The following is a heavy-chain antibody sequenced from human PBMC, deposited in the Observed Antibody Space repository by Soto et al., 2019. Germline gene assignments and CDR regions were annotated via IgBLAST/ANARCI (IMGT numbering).Heavy chain of an antibody. D-gene: IGHD3-10*01. Sequence: QVQLVQSGAEVKKPGSSVKVSCKASGGTFSSYTISWVRQAPGQGLEWMGRIIPILGIANYAQKFQGRVTITADKSTSTAYRELSSLRSEDTAVYYCAREHSRYYYGSGTPPAVFDYWGQGTLVTVSS. CDR1: GGTFSSYT. V-gene: IGHV1-69*08. CDR3: AREHSRYYYGSGTPPAVFDY. J-gene: IGHJ4*02. CDR2: IIPILGIA.